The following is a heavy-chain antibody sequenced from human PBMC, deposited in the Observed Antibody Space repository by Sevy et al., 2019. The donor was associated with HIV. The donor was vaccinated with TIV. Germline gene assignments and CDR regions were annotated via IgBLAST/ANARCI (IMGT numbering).Heavy chain of an antibody. V-gene: IGHV3-7*01. CDR2: INEDGSGL. D-gene: IGHD5-18*01. Sequence: GGSLRLSCVASGFTFSDSWMTWVRQAPGKGLERIAFINEDGSGLGYVDPVRGRFTISRGNTKNSLYLQMNSLRAEDKAVYFCARDRAYSALDYWGQGTLVTVSS. CDR1: GFTFSDSW. CDR3: ARDRAYSALDY. J-gene: IGHJ4*02.